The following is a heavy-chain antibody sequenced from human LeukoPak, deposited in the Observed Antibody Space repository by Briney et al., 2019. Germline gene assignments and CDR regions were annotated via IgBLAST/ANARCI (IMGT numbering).Heavy chain of an antibody. V-gene: IGHV7-4-1*02. J-gene: IGHJ4*02. Sequence: GASVKVSCKASGYTFTSYAMNWVRQAPGQGLEWMGWINTNTGNPTYAQGFTGRFVFSLDTSVSTAYLQISSLKAEDTAVYYCARVWTLYDSSGYFGYWGQGTLVTVSS. CDR2: INTNTGNP. CDR1: GYTFTSYA. CDR3: ARVWTLYDSSGYFGY. D-gene: IGHD3-22*01.